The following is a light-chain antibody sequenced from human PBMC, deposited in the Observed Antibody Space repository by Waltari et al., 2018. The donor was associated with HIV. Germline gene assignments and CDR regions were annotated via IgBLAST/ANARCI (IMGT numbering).Light chain of an antibody. Sequence: SFELTQPPSVSVSPGQTARITCYGDAMATQYTYWYQQKPGQAPVVVIYKDTERPSGIPERFSGSSSGTTVTLTISGVQSEDEADYYCQSADTGGTRVFGPGTKVTVL. V-gene: IGLV3-25*03. J-gene: IGLJ1*01. CDR3: QSADTGGTRV. CDR1: AMATQY. CDR2: KDT.